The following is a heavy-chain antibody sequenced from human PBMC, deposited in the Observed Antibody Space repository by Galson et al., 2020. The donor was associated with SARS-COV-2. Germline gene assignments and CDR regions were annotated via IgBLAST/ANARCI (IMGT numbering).Heavy chain of an antibody. Sequence: GESLKISCAASGFTFSSYSMNWVRQAPGKGLEWVSYISSSSSTIYYADSVKGRFTISRDNAKNSLYLQMNSLRAEDTAVYYCASSSGWYGLYYYGMDVWGQGTTVTVSS. CDR3: ASSSGWYGLYYYGMDV. CDR2: ISSSSSTI. D-gene: IGHD6-19*01. V-gene: IGHV3-48*01. CDR1: GFTFSSYS. J-gene: IGHJ6*02.